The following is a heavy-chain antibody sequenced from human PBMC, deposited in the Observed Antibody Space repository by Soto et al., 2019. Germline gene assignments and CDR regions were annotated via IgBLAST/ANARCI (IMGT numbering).Heavy chain of an antibody. CDR2: ISTDGGNT. CDR3: VKGEYYYDSSGYYPFDY. D-gene: IGHD3-22*01. J-gene: IGHJ4*02. V-gene: IGHV3-64D*06. CDR1: GFTFSIYA. Sequence: EVQLVESGGDLVQPGGSLILSCSASGFTFSIYAMHWVRQAPGKGLEYVSSISTDGGNTHYADSVKGRFTISRDNSKNTVYLQMSSLRAEDTAVYYCVKGEYYYDSSGYYPFDYWGQGTLVTVSS.